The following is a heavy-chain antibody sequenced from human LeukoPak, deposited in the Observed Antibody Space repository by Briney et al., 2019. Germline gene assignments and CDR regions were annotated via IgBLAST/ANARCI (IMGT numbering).Heavy chain of an antibody. Sequence: GESLQISCQGSGYSFTYYWIGWVRQMPGKGLEWMGIIYPGDSDTRYSPSFQGQVAISADKSISTAYLQWSSLKASDTAMYYCARQGYCSSASCYRLGYYYYYMDVWGKGTTVTVSS. CDR1: GYSFTYYW. V-gene: IGHV5-51*01. D-gene: IGHD2-2*01. J-gene: IGHJ6*03. CDR2: IYPGDSDT. CDR3: ARQGYCSSASCYRLGYYYYYMDV.